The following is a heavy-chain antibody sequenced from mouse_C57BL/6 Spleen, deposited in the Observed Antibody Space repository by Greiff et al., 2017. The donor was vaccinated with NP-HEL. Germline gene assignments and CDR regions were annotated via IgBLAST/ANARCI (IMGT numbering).Heavy chain of an antibody. D-gene: IGHD1-1*01. CDR3: ARGYGSSYFYAMDD. V-gene: IGHV1-69*01. J-gene: IGHJ4*01. CDR2: IDPSDSYT. Sequence: VQLQQSGAELVMPGASVKLSCKASGYTFTSYWMHWVKQRPGQGLEWIGEIDPSDSYTNYNQKFKGKSTLTVDKSSSTAYMQLSSLTSEDSAVYYCARGYGSSYFYAMDDWGQGTSVTVSS. CDR1: GYTFTSYW.